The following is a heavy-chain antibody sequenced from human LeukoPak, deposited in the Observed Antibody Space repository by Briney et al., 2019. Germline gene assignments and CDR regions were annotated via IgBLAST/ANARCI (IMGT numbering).Heavy chain of an antibody. V-gene: IGHV4-34*01. CDR1: GGSFSGYY. CDR2: INHSGST. J-gene: IGHJ4*02. Sequence: PSETLSLTCAVYGGSFSGYYWSWIRQPPGKGLEWIGEINHSGSTNYNPSLKSRVTISVDTSKNQFSLKLSSVTAADTAVYYCARWSGGSSYYWGQGTLVTVSS. D-gene: IGHD1-26*01. CDR3: ARWSGGSSYY.